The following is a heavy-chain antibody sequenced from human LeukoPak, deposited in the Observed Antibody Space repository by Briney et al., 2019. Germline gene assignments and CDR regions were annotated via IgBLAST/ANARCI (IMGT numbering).Heavy chain of an antibody. V-gene: IGHV4-59*08. D-gene: IGHD3-16*01. CDR2: IYYSGST. Sequence: SETLSLTCTVSGGSISSYYWSWIRQPPGKGLEWIGYIYYSGSTNYNPSLKSRVTISVDTSKNQFSLKLSSVTAADTAVYYCARKDGDMITFEGAGDDAFDIWGQGTMVTVSS. CDR3: ARKDGDMITFEGAGDDAFDI. CDR1: GGSISSYY. J-gene: IGHJ3*02.